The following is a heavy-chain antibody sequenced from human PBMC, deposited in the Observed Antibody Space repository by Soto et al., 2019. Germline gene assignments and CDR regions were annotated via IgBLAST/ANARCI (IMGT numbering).Heavy chain of an antibody. V-gene: IGHV4-30-4*01. CDR3: ARVLAITGTRYFDY. Sequence: PSETLSLTCTVSGGSISSGDYYWSWIRQPPGKGLEWIGYIYYSGSTYYNPSLKSRVTISVDTSKNQFSLKLSSVTAADTAVYYCARVLAITGTRYFDYWGQGTQVTVSS. J-gene: IGHJ4*02. D-gene: IGHD1-20*01. CDR2: IYYSGST. CDR1: GGSISSGDYY.